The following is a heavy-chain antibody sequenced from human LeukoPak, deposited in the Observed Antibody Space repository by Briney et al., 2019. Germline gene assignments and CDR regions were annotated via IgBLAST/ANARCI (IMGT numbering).Heavy chain of an antibody. CDR3: TREPPRRDDAFDI. CDR2: IRSKAYGGTT. J-gene: IGHJ3*02. Sequence: PGGSLRLSCTASGFTFGDYAMSWFRQAPGKGLEWVGFIRSKAYGGTTEYAASVKGRFTISRDDSKSIAYLQMNSLKTEDTAVYYCTREPPRRDDAFDIWGQGTMVTVSS. V-gene: IGHV3-49*03. CDR1: GFTFGDYA.